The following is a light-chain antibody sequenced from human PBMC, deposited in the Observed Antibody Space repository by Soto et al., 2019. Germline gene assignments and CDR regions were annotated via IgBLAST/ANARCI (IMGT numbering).Light chain of an antibody. CDR3: ASYTGSSIIVA. V-gene: IGLV2-14*03. Sequence: QSVLTQPASVSGSPGQSIAIACTGTSSDVGGYNYVSWYQHLPGKAPKLIIFNVSDRPSGVSHRFSGCKSGNTASLTISGLQADDEADYYCASYTGSSIIVAFGGGTKVTVL. J-gene: IGLJ2*01. CDR1: SSDVGGYNY. CDR2: NVS.